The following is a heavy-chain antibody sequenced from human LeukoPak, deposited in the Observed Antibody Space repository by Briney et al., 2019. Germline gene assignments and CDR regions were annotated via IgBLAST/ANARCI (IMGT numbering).Heavy chain of an antibody. D-gene: IGHD4-17*01. V-gene: IGHV3-30*03. CDR1: GFTFSSYG. Sequence: HPGRSLRLSCAASGFTFSSYGMHWVRQAPGKGLEWVAVISYDGSNKYYADSVKGRFTISRDTSKNTLYLQINSLRVEDTAVYYCIVFGDSNHWGQGTLVTVSS. CDR3: IVFGDSNH. CDR2: ISYDGSNK. J-gene: IGHJ5*02.